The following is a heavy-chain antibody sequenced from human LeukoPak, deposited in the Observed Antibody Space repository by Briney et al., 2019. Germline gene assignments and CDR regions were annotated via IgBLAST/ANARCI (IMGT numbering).Heavy chain of an antibody. V-gene: IGHV3-48*03. J-gene: IGHJ4*02. Sequence: PGGSLRLSCAASGFTFSSYEMNWVRQAPGKGLEWVSYISSSGSTIYYADSVKGRFTISRDNAKNSLYLQMNSLRAEDTAVYYCARVDDSSGYYSYFGYWGQGTLVTVSS. CDR2: ISSSGSTI. CDR1: GFTFSSYE. D-gene: IGHD3-22*01. CDR3: ARVDDSSGYYSYFGY.